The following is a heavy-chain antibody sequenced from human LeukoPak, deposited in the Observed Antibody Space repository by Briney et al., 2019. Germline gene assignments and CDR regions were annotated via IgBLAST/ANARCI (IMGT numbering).Heavy chain of an antibody. J-gene: IGHJ4*02. Sequence: SQTLSLTCAVSGGSISSGGYSWSWIRQPPGKGLEWIGYIYHSGNTYYNPSLKSRVTISVDRSKNQFSLKLNSVIAADTAMYFCARGGFYGHPFEFGGQGILVIVSA. D-gene: IGHD3-10*01. V-gene: IGHV4-30-2*01. CDR2: IYHSGNT. CDR1: GGSISSGGYS. CDR3: ARGGFYGHPFEF.